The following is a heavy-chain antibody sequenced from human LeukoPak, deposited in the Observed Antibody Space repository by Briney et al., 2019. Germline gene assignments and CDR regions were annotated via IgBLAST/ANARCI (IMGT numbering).Heavy chain of an antibody. Sequence: PSQTLSLTCTVSGGSISSGGYYWSWIRQHPGKGLEWIGYIYYSGSTYYNPSLKSRVTISVDTSKNQFSLELSSVTAADTAVYYCARRGNDIVVVPAAPGGYYYMDVWGKGTTVTVSS. CDR1: GGSISSGGYY. D-gene: IGHD2-2*01. J-gene: IGHJ6*03. V-gene: IGHV4-31*03. CDR2: IYYSGST. CDR3: ARRGNDIVVVPAAPGGYYYMDV.